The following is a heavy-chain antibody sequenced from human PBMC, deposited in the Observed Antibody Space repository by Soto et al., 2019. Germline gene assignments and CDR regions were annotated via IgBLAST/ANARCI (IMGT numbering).Heavy chain of an antibody. CDR3: ARGYCSSTSCLLGRYSFDY. J-gene: IGHJ4*02. Sequence: QVQLVQSGAEVKKPGSSVKVSCKASGGTFSSYAISWVRQAPGQGLEWMGGIIPIFGTANYAQKFQGRVTITADESTSTAYMELSSLRSEDTAVYYCARGYCSSTSCLLGRYSFDYWGQGTLVTVSS. CDR1: GGTFSSYA. V-gene: IGHV1-69*01. D-gene: IGHD2-2*01. CDR2: IIPIFGTA.